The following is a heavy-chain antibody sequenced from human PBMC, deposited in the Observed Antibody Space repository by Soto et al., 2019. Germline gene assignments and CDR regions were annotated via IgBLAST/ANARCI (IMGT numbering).Heavy chain of an antibody. D-gene: IGHD2-2*01. CDR2: IWYDGSNK. V-gene: IGHV3-33*01. CDR3: ARDLKTSSGYCSSTSCHFNYYYYYGMDV. J-gene: IGHJ6*02. CDR1: GFTFSSYG. Sequence: PGGSLRLSXAASGFTFSSYGMHWVRQAPGKGLEWVAVIWYDGSNKYYADSVKGRFTISRDNSKNTLYLQMNSLRAEDTAVYYCARDLKTSSGYCSSTSCHFNYYYYYGMDVWGQGTTVTVSS.